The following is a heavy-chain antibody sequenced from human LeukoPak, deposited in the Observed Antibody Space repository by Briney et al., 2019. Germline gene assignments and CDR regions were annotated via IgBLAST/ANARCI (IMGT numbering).Heavy chain of an antibody. J-gene: IGHJ3*02. V-gene: IGHV4-31*03. Sequence: SQTLSLTCTVSGGSISSAGYYWSWIRQHPGKGLEWIGYIYYSGSTYYNPSLKSRVTISVDTSKNQFSLKLSSVTAADTAVYYCARDRFASVTNRWRHDAFDIWGQGTMVTVSS. D-gene: IGHD2-21*01. CDR2: IYYSGST. CDR1: GGSISSAGYY. CDR3: ARDRFASVTNRWRHDAFDI.